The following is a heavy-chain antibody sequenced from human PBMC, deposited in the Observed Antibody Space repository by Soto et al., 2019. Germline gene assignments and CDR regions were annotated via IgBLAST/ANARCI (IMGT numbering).Heavy chain of an antibody. Sequence: QVQLVQSGAEVKKPGSSVKVSCKASGGTFSSYAISWVRQAPGQGREWMGGIIPIFGTANYAQKFQGRVKITADKSTSTAYMELSSLRSEDTAVYYCARVQSSPGDYGEGLGGAFDYWGQGTLVTVSS. CDR3: ARVQSSPGDYGEGLGGAFDY. CDR2: IIPIFGTA. J-gene: IGHJ4*02. D-gene: IGHD4-17*01. V-gene: IGHV1-69*06. CDR1: GGTFSSYA.